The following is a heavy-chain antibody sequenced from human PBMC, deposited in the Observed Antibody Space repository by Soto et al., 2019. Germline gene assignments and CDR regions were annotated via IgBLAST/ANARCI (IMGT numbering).Heavy chain of an antibody. CDR1: GGTFSSYA. Sequence: ASVKVSCKASGGTFSSYAISWVRQAPGQGLEWMGGIIPIVGTANYAQKFQGRVTVTGDASTTTVYMELSALRSDDTAVYYCARGLGLGDCWGQGTLVPVSS. CDR3: ARGLGLGDC. V-gene: IGHV1-69*13. J-gene: IGHJ4*02. D-gene: IGHD4-17*01. CDR2: IIPIVGTA.